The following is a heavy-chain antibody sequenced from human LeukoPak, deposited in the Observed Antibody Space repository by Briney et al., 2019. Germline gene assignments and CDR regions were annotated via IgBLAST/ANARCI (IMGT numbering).Heavy chain of an antibody. J-gene: IGHJ2*01. Sequence: GGSLRLSCAASGFTFSSYSMNWVRQAPGKGLEWVSSISSSSSYIYYADSVKGRFTISRDNAKNSLYLQMNSLRAEDTAVYYCARAGHCSSTSCLLYFDLWGRGTLVTVSS. CDR3: ARAGHCSSTSCLLYFDL. CDR1: GFTFSSYS. V-gene: IGHV3-21*01. D-gene: IGHD2-2*01. CDR2: ISSSSSYI.